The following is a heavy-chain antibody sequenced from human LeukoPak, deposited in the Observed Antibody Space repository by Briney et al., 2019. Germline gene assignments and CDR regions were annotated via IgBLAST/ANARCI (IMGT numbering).Heavy chain of an antibody. CDR3: AREGVRGVISGWFDP. Sequence: PSETLSLTCTVSGGSISSYYWSWIRQPPGKGLEWIGYVYYSGSTNYNPSLKSRVTISVDTSKNQFSLKLSSVTAADTAVYYCAREGVRGVISGWFDPWGQGTLVTVSS. V-gene: IGHV4-59*01. CDR2: VYYSGST. D-gene: IGHD3-10*02. CDR1: GGSISSYY. J-gene: IGHJ5*02.